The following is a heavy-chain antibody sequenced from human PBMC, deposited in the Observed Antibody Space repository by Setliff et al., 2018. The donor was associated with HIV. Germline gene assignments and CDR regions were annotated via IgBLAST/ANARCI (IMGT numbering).Heavy chain of an antibody. CDR2: IYYSGTT. CDR3: ARTLRAAAMGYFDY. V-gene: IGHV4-39*01. Sequence: SETLSLTCTLAGGFVSRSNYVWGWVRQSPKKGLEWIGSIYYSGTTYYNPTLKSRVSISIDTPKNQFSLKLTSMTAADTAVYYCARTLRAAAMGYFDYWGQGTLVTVSS. D-gene: IGHD5-18*01. CDR1: GGFVSRSNYV. J-gene: IGHJ4*02.